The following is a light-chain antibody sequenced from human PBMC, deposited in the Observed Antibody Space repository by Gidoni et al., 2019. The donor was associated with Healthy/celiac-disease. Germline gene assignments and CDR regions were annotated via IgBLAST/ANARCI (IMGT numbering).Light chain of an antibody. Sequence: QSALTQPASVSGSPGQSITISCTGTSSDVGGYNYVSWYQQHPGKAPKLSIYEVSNRPSGVSNRFSGSKSGNTASLTISGLQAEDEADYYCSSYTSSSTVVVFGGGTKLTVL. J-gene: IGLJ2*01. CDR1: SSDVGGYNY. V-gene: IGLV2-14*01. CDR2: EVS. CDR3: SSYTSSSTVVV.